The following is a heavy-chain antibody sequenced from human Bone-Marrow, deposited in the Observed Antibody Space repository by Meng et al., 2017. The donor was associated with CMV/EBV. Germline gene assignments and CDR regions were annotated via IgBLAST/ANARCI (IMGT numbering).Heavy chain of an antibody. V-gene: IGHV3-66*01. D-gene: IGHD6-19*01. Sequence: GGSLRLSCAASGFIVSNNYMNWVRQAPGKGLEWVSVIYSGDRTDYAAPVKGRFIISRDDSKNTLYLQMNSLKTEDTAVYFCTTGRALAVYYYYYGMDVWGQGTTVTVSS. CDR1: GFIVSNNY. CDR2: IYSGDRT. J-gene: IGHJ6*02. CDR3: TTGRALAVYYYYYGMDV.